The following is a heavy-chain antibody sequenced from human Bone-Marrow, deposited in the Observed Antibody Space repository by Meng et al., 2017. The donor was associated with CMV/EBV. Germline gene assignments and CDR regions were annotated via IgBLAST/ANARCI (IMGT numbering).Heavy chain of an antibody. J-gene: IGHJ5*02. CDR1: GYTFTSYD. D-gene: IGHD2-2*01. CDR3: NLAHCSSTSCYGNWFDP. Sequence: ASVKVSCKASGYTFTSYDINWVRQATGQGLEWMGWMNPNSGNTGYAQKFQGRVTMTRNTSISTAYMELSSLRSEDTAVYYCNLAHCSSTSCYGNWFDPWGQGTLVTVSS. V-gene: IGHV1-8*01. CDR2: MNPNSGNT.